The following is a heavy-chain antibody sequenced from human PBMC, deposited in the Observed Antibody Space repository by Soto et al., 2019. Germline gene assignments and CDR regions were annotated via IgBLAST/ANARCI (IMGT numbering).Heavy chain of an antibody. D-gene: IGHD3-22*01. CDR2: IWYDGNIK. CDR3: AKVITVINYFGMDV. V-gene: IGHV3-33*06. J-gene: IGHJ6*02. CDR1: GFTFSNYG. Sequence: GESLKISCAASGFTFSNYGMHWVRQAPGKGLEWVAVIWYDGNIKYYADSVKGRFTVSRDNSKNTLYLQMTSLRAEDTAVYYCAKVITVINYFGMDVWGQGTTVTVSS.